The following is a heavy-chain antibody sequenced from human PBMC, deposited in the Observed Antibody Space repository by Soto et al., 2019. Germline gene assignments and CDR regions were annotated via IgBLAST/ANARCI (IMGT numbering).Heavy chain of an antibody. CDR3: ARVLPGPYGMDV. V-gene: IGHV4-61*01. CDR1: GGSVSSGSYY. J-gene: IGHJ6*02. Sequence: QVQLQESGPGLVKPSETLSLTCTVSGGSVSSGSYYWSWIRQPPGKGLEWIGYIYYSGSTNYNPSLKSRVTISVDTSKNQFSLKLSSVTAADTAVYYCARVLPGPYGMDVWGQETTVTVSS. CDR2: IYYSGST.